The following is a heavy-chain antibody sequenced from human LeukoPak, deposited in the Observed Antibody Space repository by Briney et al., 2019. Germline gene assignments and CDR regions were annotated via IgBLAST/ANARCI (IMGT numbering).Heavy chain of an antibody. D-gene: IGHD3-3*01. J-gene: IGHJ5*02. CDR3: ARERDFWSGYYRVLDWFDP. V-gene: IGHV1-69*01. Sequence: GSSVKVSRKASGCTFTSYAISWVRQAPGQGLEWMGGIIPIFGTANYAQKFQGRVTITADESTSTAYMELSSLRSEDTAVYYCARERDFWSGYYRVLDWFDPWGQGTLVTVSS. CDR2: IIPIFGTA. CDR1: GCTFTSYA.